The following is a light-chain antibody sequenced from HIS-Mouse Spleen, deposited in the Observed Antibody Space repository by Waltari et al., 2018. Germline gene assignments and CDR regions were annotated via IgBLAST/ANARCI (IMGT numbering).Light chain of an antibody. Sequence: SYALTQPPSVPVPPAQTARITCPADALPKKYADWYQPKSGQAPVLAIYEDSKRPSGIPERFSGSSSGTMATLTISGAQVEDEADYYCYSTDSSGNHRVFGGGTKLTVL. CDR2: EDS. CDR1: ALPKKY. V-gene: IGLV3-10*01. J-gene: IGLJ2*01. CDR3: YSTDSSGNHRV.